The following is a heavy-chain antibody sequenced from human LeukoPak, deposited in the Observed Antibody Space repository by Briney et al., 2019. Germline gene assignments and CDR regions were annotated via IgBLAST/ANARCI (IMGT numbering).Heavy chain of an antibody. CDR1: GFTFSSYA. CDR2: ISGSGGST. V-gene: IGHV3-23*01. Sequence: GGSLRLSCAASGFTFSSYAMSWVRQAPGKGLEWVSGISGSGGSTYYADSVKGRFTISRDNSKNTLYLRMNSPRAEDTAVYYCARGYCSGGSCQIGFYYYGMDVWGKGTTVTVSS. D-gene: IGHD2-15*01. J-gene: IGHJ6*04. CDR3: ARGYCSGGSCQIGFYYYGMDV.